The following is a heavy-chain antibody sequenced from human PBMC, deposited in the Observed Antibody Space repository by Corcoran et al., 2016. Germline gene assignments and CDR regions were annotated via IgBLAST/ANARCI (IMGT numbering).Heavy chain of an antibody. J-gene: IGHJ4*02. V-gene: IGHV4-61*01. Sequence: QVQLQESGPGLVKPSETLSLTCTVSGGSVSSGSYYWSWIRQPPGKGLEWIGYIYYSGSTNYTPSLKSRVTISVDTSKNQFSLKLSSVTAADTAVYYCARGIAVAGRHFDYWGQGTLVTVSS. CDR2: IYYSGST. D-gene: IGHD6-19*01. CDR1: GGSVSSGSYY. CDR3: ARGIAVAGRHFDY.